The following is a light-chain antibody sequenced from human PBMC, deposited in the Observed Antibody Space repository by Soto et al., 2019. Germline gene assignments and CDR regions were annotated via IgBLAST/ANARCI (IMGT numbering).Light chain of an antibody. V-gene: IGLV2-8*01. CDR3: SSYAGSNNWN. J-gene: IGLJ1*01. CDR1: SSDVGGYNY. Sequence: QSALTQPPSASGSPGQSVTISCTGTSSDVGGYNYVSWYQQHPGKAPKLMIYAVSKWPSGVPDRFSGSKSGNTASLTVSGLQAEDEAYYYCSSYAGSNNWNFGTGTKLTVL. CDR2: AVS.